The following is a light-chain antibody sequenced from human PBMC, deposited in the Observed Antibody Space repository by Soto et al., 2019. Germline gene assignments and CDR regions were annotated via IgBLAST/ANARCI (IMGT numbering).Light chain of an antibody. J-gene: IGKJ5*01. CDR3: QQYYDWPIT. CDR2: SAS. CDR1: QSISSL. Sequence: EIVLTQSPAIVFVSPGERATLSCRASQSISSLLAWYQQKPGQAPRLLIYSASTRATGIPARFSGSGSGADFTLTISSLQSEDFAVYYCQQYYDWPITVGQGTRLEIK. V-gene: IGKV3-15*01.